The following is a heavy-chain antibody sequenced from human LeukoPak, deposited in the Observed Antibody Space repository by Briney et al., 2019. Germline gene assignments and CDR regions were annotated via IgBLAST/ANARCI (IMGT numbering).Heavy chain of an antibody. V-gene: IGHV4-59*01. CDR1: GGSISSYY. Sequence: PSETLSLTCTVSGGSISSYYWSWIRQPPGKGLEWIGYIYYSGSTNYNPSLKSRVTISVDTSKNQFSLKLSSVTAADTAVYFCARDRGSDYPFDYWGQGTLVTVSS. D-gene: IGHD3-16*01. CDR2: IYYSGST. J-gene: IGHJ4*02. CDR3: ARDRGSDYPFDY.